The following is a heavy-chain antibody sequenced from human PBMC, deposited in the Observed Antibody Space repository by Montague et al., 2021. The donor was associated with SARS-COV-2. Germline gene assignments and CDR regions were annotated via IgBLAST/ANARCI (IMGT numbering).Heavy chain of an antibody. CDR3: ARRVRGSHHLDF. J-gene: IGHJ4*02. Sequence: SETLSLTCTVSGGSISSISYYWGWIRQPPGKGLEWIGCFPYSGNTYYHPTLESRVTMSVDSSKNLFSLSLKSVTATDTAVYCCARRVRGSHHLDFWGQGALVTVSS. V-gene: IGHV4-39*01. D-gene: IGHD3-10*01. CDR2: FPYSGNT. CDR1: GGSISSISYY.